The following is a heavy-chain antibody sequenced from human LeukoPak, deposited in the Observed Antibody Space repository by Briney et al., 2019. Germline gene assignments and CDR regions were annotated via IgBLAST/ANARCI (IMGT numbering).Heavy chain of an antibody. CDR1: GFSFSSYW. D-gene: IGHD1-1*01. J-gene: IGHJ4*02. V-gene: IGHV3-7*01. CDR3: ARWRGRQSEFDY. CDR2: IKQDGSAK. Sequence: PGGSLRLSCAASGFSFSSYWMSWVRQAPVKGPEWVANIKQDGSAKYYVDSVRGRFTASRDNAKNSVNLQMNSLRVEDTAVYYCARWRGRQSEFDYWGQGTLVTVSS.